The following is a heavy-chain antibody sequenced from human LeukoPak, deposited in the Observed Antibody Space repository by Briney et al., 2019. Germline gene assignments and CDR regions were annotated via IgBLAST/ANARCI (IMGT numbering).Heavy chain of an antibody. CDR2: INHSGST. Sequence: ASETLSLTCAVYGGSFSGYYWSWIRQPPGKGLEWIGEINHSGSTNYNPSLKSRVTISVDTSKNQFSLKLSSVTAADTAVYHCARAGGYQLPHNWFDPWGQGTLVTVSS. V-gene: IGHV4-34*01. J-gene: IGHJ5*02. D-gene: IGHD2-2*01. CDR1: GGSFSGYY. CDR3: ARAGGYQLPHNWFDP.